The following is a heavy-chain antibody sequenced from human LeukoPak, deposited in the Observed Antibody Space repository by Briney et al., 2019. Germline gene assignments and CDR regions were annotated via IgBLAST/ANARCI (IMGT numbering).Heavy chain of an antibody. Sequence: GESLKISCKGSGYSFTSHWIGWVRQMPGKGLEWMGIIYPGDSDTRYSSSFQGQVTISADKSISTAYLQWSSLKASDTAMYYCARPRREDYDFWSGYNDDAFDIWGQGTMVTVSS. J-gene: IGHJ3*02. V-gene: IGHV5-51*01. D-gene: IGHD3-3*01. CDR3: ARPRREDYDFWSGYNDDAFDI. CDR2: IYPGDSDT. CDR1: GYSFTSHW.